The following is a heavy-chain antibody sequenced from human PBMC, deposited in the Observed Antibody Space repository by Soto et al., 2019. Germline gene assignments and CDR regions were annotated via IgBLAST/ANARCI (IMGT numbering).Heavy chain of an antibody. D-gene: IGHD4-17*01. CDR1: GFTVSSNY. CDR2: IYSGGST. V-gene: IGHV3-66*01. J-gene: IGHJ4*02. CDR3: ARGAYGDYEDYFDY. Sequence: GGSLRLSCAASGFTVSSNYMSWVRQAPGKGLEWVSVIYSGGSTYYADSVKGRFTISRDNSKNTLYLQMNSLRAEDMAVYYCARGAYGDYEDYFDYWGQGTLVTVSS.